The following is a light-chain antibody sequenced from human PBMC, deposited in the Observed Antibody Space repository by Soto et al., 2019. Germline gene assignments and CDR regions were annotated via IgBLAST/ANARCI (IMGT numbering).Light chain of an antibody. CDR2: DAS. J-gene: IGKJ5*01. CDR3: QQRSNWPIT. V-gene: IGKV3-11*01. CDR1: QSVSSY. Sequence: EIVMTQSPATLPVSPGERAPLSCRASQSVSSYLAWYQQKPGQAPRLLIYDASNRATGIPARFSGSGSGTDFTLTISSLEPEDFAVYYCQQRSNWPITFGQGTRLEI.